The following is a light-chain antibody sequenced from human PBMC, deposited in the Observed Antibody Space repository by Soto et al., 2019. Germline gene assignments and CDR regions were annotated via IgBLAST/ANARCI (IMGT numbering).Light chain of an antibody. CDR2: GVS. V-gene: IGKV3-11*01. Sequence: EIVLTQSPATLSLSPGERATLSCRASQSVSDYLGWYQQKPGQAPRLLIYGVSNRATGIPARFSGTGSGTDFILTISSLEPEEVAVSYCQQRRSWPLTFGGGTEVEIK. J-gene: IGKJ4*01. CDR1: QSVSDY. CDR3: QQRRSWPLT.